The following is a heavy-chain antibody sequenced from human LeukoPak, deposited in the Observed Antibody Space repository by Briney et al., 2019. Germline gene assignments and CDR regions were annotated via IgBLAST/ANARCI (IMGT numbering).Heavy chain of an antibody. Sequence: SSETLSLTCAVYGGSFSGYYWSWIRQPPGKGLEWIGEINHSGSTNYNPSLKSRVTISVDTSKNQFSLKLSSVTAADTAVYYCASSSDYDFWSGYMAPNAFDIWGQGTMVTVSS. D-gene: IGHD3-3*01. CDR2: INHSGST. CDR1: GGSFSGYY. CDR3: ASSSDYDFWSGYMAPNAFDI. V-gene: IGHV4-34*01. J-gene: IGHJ3*02.